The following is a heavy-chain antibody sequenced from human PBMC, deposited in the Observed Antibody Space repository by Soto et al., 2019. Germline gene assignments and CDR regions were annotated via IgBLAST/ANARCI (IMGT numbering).Heavy chain of an antibody. V-gene: IGHV3-49*04. CDR3: ATLHDNDGSADYYFDR. D-gene: IGHD2-15*01. CDR2: ISSQAFGGTT. CDR1: GFTFDDYA. Sequence: SLRLSCTVSGFTFDDYAMSWVRQAPGKGLEGVGFISSQAFGGTTEYAASVEGRFTISTDESKTIAYLQMNSLKAADTDVYFCATLHDNDGSADYYFDRPGRGSPVTASS. J-gene: IGHJ4*02.